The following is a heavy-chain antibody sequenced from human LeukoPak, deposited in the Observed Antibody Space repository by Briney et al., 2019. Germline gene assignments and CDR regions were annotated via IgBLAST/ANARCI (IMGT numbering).Heavy chain of an antibody. CDR3: ARLFWSGPYSHYGLDV. Sequence: PSETLSLTCVVNGESLSGYFWSWIRQSPGTGLEWIGGINHRGTTNYNPSLKCRVTISQDTSKNQFSLRLTSVTAADTAIYYCARLFWSGPYSHYGLDVWGQGTTVTVSS. J-gene: IGHJ6*02. CDR2: INHRGTT. D-gene: IGHD3-3*01. CDR1: GESLSGYF. V-gene: IGHV4-34*01.